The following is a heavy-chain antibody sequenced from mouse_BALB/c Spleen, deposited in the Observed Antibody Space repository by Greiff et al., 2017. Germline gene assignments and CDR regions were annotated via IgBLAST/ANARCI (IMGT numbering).Heavy chain of an antibody. D-gene: IGHD2-2*01. J-gene: IGHJ1*01. CDR1: GYSFTSYW. V-gene: IGHV1-5*01. Sequence: SGTVLARPGASVKMSCKASGYSFTSYWMHWVKQRPGQGLEWIGAIYPGNSDTSYNQKFKGKAKLTAVTSASTAYMELSSLTNEDSAVYYCTNIHYGYRYWYFDVWGAGTTVTVSS. CDR2: IYPGNSDT. CDR3: TNIHYGYRYWYFDV.